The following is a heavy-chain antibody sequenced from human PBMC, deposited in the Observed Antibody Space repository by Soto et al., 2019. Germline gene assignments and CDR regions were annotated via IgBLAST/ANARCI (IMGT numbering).Heavy chain of an antibody. CDR3: ARDRPDWDSGYDPGVFDY. V-gene: IGHV4-31*03. CDR2: IYYSGST. J-gene: IGHJ4*02. CDR1: GGSISIGGYY. D-gene: IGHD5-12*01. Sequence: SETLSLTCTVSGGSISIGGYYWSWIRQHPGKGLEWIGYIYYSGSTYYNPSLKSRVTISVDTSKNQFSLKLSSVTAADTAVYYCARDRPDWDSGYDPGVFDYWGQGNLVAVS.